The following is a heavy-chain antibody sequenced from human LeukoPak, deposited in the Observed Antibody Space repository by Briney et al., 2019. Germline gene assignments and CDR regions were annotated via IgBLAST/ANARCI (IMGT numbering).Heavy chain of an antibody. CDR3: ARGGEDIVLMVYAPDYYYGMDV. Sequence: GGSLRLSCAASGFTFSSYSMNWVRQAPGKGLEWVSSIGSSSSYIYYADSVKGRFTISRDNAKNSLYLQMNSLRAEDTAVHYCARGGEDIVLMVYAPDYYYGMDVWGQGTTVTVSS. CDR2: IGSSSSYI. V-gene: IGHV3-21*01. CDR1: GFTFSSYS. D-gene: IGHD2-8*01. J-gene: IGHJ6*02.